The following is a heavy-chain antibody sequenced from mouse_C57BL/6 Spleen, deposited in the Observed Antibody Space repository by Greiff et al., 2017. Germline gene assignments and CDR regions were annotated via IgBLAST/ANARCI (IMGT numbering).Heavy chain of an antibody. J-gene: IGHJ1*03. Sequence: VQVVESGAELVKPGASVKISCKASGYAFSSYWMNWVKQRPGKGLEWIGQIYPGDGDTNYNGKFKGKATLTADKSSSTASMQLSSLTAEDSAVYFWARWDRWYFEVWGTGTTVTVAS. CDR1: GYAFSSYW. CDR3: ARWDRWYFEV. V-gene: IGHV1-80*01. D-gene: IGHD4-1*01. CDR2: IYPGDGDT.